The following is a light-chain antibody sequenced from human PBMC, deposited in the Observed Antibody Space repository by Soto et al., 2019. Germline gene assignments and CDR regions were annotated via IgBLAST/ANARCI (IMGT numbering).Light chain of an antibody. V-gene: IGKV1-5*01. CDR3: QQYHTYWWT. CDR1: QNINYW. Sequence: DIQMTQSPSPLSASVGDRVTITCRASQNINYWLAWYQHKPGKAPKLLIYDASSLESGVPSRFSGSGFGTEFTLTISSLQPEDFATYYCQQYHTYWWTFGQGTKVDI. J-gene: IGKJ1*01. CDR2: DAS.